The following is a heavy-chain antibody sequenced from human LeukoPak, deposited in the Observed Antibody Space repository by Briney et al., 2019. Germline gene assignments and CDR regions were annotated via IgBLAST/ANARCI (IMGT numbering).Heavy chain of an antibody. CDR1: GYSFANYW. Sequence: GESLKISCKGSGYSFANYWIAWVRQKPGQGLEWLGIIYGGDSGTRYSPSFQGQVLISADKSISTAYLHWGSLQPSDTAMYYCARQAPYVSGRYTAMVLYYFDYWGQGTLVTVSS. CDR3: ARQAPYVSGRYTAMVLYYFDY. CDR2: IYGGDSGT. J-gene: IGHJ4*02. D-gene: IGHD5-18*01. V-gene: IGHV5-51*01.